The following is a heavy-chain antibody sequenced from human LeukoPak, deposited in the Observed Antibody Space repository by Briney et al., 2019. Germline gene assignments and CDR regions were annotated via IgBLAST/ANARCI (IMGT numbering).Heavy chain of an antibody. Sequence: GASVKVSCKASGYTFTGYYMHWVRQAPGQGLEWMGLINPNSGGTDFAQKSQARVTMTRDTSISTAYMELSSLRSDDTAVYYCARSFYDNSDYFYFDYWGQGTLVTVSS. CDR2: INPNSGGT. CDR3: ARSFYDNSDYFYFDY. J-gene: IGHJ4*02. V-gene: IGHV1-2*02. D-gene: IGHD3-22*01. CDR1: GYTFTGYY.